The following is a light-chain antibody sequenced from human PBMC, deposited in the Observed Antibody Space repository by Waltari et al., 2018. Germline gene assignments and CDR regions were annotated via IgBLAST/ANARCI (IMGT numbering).Light chain of an antibody. J-gene: IGKJ4*01. V-gene: IGKV3-11*01. CDR3: QQRSNWPPLT. CDR2: DAS. CDR1: QSVSSY. Sequence: EIVLTQSRATLSLSPGERDSVTCRASQSVSSYLAWYQQKPGQAPRLLIYDASNRATGIPARFSGSGSGTDFTLTISSLEPEDFAVYYCQQRSNWPPLTFGGGTKVEIK.